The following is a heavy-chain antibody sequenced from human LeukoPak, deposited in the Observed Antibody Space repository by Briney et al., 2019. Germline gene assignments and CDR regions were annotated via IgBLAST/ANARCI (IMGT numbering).Heavy chain of an antibody. Sequence: GESLKISCKGSGYSFTSYWIGWVRQMPGKGLEWMGIIYPGDSDTRYSPSFQGQVTISADKSISTAYLQWSSLKASDTATYYCARHRRLYCGGDCYDHFDYWGQGTLVTVSS. CDR1: GYSFTSYW. J-gene: IGHJ4*02. V-gene: IGHV5-51*01. D-gene: IGHD2-21*02. CDR3: ARHRRLYCGGDCYDHFDY. CDR2: IYPGDSDT.